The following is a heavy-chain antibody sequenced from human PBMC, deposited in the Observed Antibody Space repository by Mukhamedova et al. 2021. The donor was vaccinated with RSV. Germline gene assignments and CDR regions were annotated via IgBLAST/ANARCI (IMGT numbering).Heavy chain of an antibody. V-gene: IGHV3-49*02. Sequence: SVKGRFTISRDDSKSIAYLQMNSLKTEDTAVYYCTRDDGGSYHPFDCWGQGTLVTVSS. D-gene: IGHD1-26*01. J-gene: IGHJ4*02. CDR3: TRDDGGSYHPFDC.